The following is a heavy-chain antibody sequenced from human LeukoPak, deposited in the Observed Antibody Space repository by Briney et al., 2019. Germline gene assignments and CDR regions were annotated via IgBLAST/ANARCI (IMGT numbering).Heavy chain of an antibody. Sequence: GGSLRLSCAASGFTFSSYIMSWVRQAPGKGLEWVSTISGSGGSTYYADSVKGRFTISRDNSKNTLYLHVNSLRAEDTAVYYCAKAFSGTLEFDYWGQGTLVTVSS. CDR3: AKAFSGTLEFDY. CDR1: GFTFSSYI. CDR2: ISGSGGST. D-gene: IGHD1-26*01. J-gene: IGHJ4*02. V-gene: IGHV3-23*01.